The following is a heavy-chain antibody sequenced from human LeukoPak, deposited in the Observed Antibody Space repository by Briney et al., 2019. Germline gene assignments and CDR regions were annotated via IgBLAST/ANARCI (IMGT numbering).Heavy chain of an antibody. CDR1: GYTFTSYY. Sequence: ASVKVSCKASGYTFTSYYMFWVRHAPGQGLEWIGISNPNSGATSYPQKFQGRITMTGDTSTSTAYLELSSLRSEDTAMYYCARGANYYGSGSYLYWGQGTLVTVSA. CDR3: ARGANYYGSGSYLY. V-gene: IGHV1-46*01. D-gene: IGHD3-10*01. CDR2: SNPNSGAT. J-gene: IGHJ4*02.